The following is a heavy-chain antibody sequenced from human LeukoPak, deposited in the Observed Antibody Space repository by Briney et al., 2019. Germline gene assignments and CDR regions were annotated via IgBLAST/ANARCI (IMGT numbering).Heavy chain of an antibody. CDR2: INWNGGST. V-gene: IGHV3-20*04. CDR3: ARRRDYYDSSGYYWVIDY. CDR1: GFTFDNYG. J-gene: IGHJ4*02. D-gene: IGHD3-22*01. Sequence: GGSLRLSCAASGFTFDNYGMSWVRQAPGKGLEWVSGINWNGGSTGYADSVKGRFTISRENAKTSLYLQMNSLRAEDTALYYCARRRDYYDSSGYYWVIDYWGQGTLVTVSS.